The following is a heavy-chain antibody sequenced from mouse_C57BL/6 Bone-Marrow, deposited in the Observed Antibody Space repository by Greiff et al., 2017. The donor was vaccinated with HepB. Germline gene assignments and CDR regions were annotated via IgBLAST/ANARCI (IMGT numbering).Heavy chain of an antibody. V-gene: IGHV14-4*01. CDR2: IDPENGDT. CDR3: TTEGYYYGGYFDV. CDR1: GFNIKDDS. Sequence: EVQLQQSGAELVRPGASVKLSCTASGFNIKDDSMHWVKQRTEQGLEWIGWIDPENGDTEYDSKFQGKATITADTTSNTAYLQLSILTSEDTAVYYCTTEGYYYGGYFDVWGTGTTVTVSS. J-gene: IGHJ1*03. D-gene: IGHD1-1*01.